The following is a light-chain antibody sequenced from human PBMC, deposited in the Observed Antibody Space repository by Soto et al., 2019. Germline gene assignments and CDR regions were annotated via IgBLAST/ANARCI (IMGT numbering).Light chain of an antibody. CDR2: WAS. CDR1: QSVLYSSNNKNY. V-gene: IGKV4-1*01. CDR3: QQYYSTPRT. Sequence: DIVMTQSPDSLAVSLGGRATINCKSSQSVLYSSNNKNYLAWYQQKPGQPPKLLIYWASTRESGVPDRFSGSGSGTDFTLTISSLQAEDVAVYYCQQYYSTPRTFGPGTKVDIK. J-gene: IGKJ3*01.